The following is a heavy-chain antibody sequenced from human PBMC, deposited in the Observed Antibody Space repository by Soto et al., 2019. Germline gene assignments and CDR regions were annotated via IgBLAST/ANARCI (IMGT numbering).Heavy chain of an antibody. Sequence: QVQLVQSGAEVKKPGASVKVSCKASGYTFSNYGFSWVRQAPGQRLEWMGWISAYNGNTNYAQKGQGRVTMTTDTSTGTAYMELRRLRSDDTAEYYCASSFASSPWRYGMDVWGQGTTVTVSS. CDR1: GYTFSNYG. D-gene: IGHD2-2*01. J-gene: IGHJ6*02. V-gene: IGHV1-18*01. CDR3: ASSFASSPWRYGMDV. CDR2: ISAYNGNT.